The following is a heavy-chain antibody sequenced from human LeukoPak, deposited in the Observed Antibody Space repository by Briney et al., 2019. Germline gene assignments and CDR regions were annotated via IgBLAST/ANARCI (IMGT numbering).Heavy chain of an antibody. CDR3: ARVGVGGWYVLGYNDFDY. V-gene: IGHV4-4*02. CDR2: IYHSGST. Sequence: GSLRLSCAASGFTFSNYGMSWVRQAPGKGLEWIGEIYHSGSTNYNPSLKSRVTISVDKSKNQFSLKLSSVTAADTAVYYCARVGVGGWYVLGYNDFDYWGQGTLVTASS. D-gene: IGHD6-19*01. CDR1: GFTFSNYGM. J-gene: IGHJ4*02.